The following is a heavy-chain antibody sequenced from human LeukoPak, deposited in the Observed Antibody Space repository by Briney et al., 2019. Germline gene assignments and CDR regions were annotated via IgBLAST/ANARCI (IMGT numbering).Heavy chain of an antibody. CDR1: GGTFSSYA. CDR3: ARTIRSGSYYYYYYGMDV. J-gene: IGHJ6*02. CDR2: SIPILGIA. Sequence: ASVKVSCKASGGTFSSYAISGVRQAPGQGREWMGRSIPILGIANYAQKFQGRVTITADKSTSTAYMALSSLRPEDTAVYYCARTIRSGSYYYYYYGMDVWGQGTTVTVSS. V-gene: IGHV1-69*04. D-gene: IGHD1-26*01.